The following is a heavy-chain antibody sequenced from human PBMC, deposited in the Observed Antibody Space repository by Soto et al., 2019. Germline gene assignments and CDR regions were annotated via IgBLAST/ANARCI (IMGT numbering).Heavy chain of an antibody. V-gene: IGHV5-51*01. J-gene: IGHJ3*02. CDR1: GYSFTSYG. CDR2: IYPGDSDT. CDR3: ARRDGYTRSSFDI. D-gene: IGHD5-12*01. Sequence: GESLKISCKGSGYSFTSYGIGWVRHMPGKGLEWMGIIYPGDSDTRYSPSFQGQVPISADKSISTAYLQWSSLKASDTAMYYCARRDGYTRSSFDIWGQGTMVTVSS.